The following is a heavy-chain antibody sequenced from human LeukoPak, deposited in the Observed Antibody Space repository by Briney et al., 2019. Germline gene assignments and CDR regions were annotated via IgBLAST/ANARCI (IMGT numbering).Heavy chain of an antibody. CDR2: ISYDGSNK. Sequence: GGSLRLSCAASRFTFSTYWMHWVRQAPGKGLEWVAIISYDGSNKYYADSVKGRFTISRDNSKNTLSLQMNSLRAEDTAVYYCARDFGGSSWYFDYWGQGTLVTVSS. V-gene: IGHV3-30*03. D-gene: IGHD6-13*01. J-gene: IGHJ4*02. CDR3: ARDFGGSSWYFDY. CDR1: RFTFSTYW.